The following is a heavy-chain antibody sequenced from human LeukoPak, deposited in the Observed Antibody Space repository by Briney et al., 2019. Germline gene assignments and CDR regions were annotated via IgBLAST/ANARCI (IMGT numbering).Heavy chain of an antibody. CDR2: IDPSGTPL. CDR1: GFTIRDYV. Sequence: GGSLRLSCAASGFTIRDYVMSWVRQAPGKGLEWVSYIDPSGTPLYYADSVKGRFTVSRDNGKNSLYLQMNSLRAEDTALYYCAETAGQFGELPGNFDYWGQGTLVTVSS. V-gene: IGHV3-11*01. D-gene: IGHD3-10*01. J-gene: IGHJ4*02. CDR3: AETAGQFGELPGNFDY.